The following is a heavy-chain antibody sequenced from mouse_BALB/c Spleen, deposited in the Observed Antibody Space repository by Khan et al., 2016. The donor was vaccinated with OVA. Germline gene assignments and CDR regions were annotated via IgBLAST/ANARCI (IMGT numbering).Heavy chain of an antibody. V-gene: IGHV1S135*01. CDR1: DYSFTDYN. J-gene: IGHJ2*01. D-gene: IGHD1-1*01. Sequence: EVQLQQSGPELVKPGTSVKVSCKASDYSFTDYNMFWVKQSLGKSLEWIGYIDPYNGGTNYNQKFEGKATLTVDKSSSTAFMHLNSLTSEDSAVYYCARIYYYGTGFDFWGQGTTLTVSS. CDR2: IDPYNGGT. CDR3: ARIYYYGTGFDF.